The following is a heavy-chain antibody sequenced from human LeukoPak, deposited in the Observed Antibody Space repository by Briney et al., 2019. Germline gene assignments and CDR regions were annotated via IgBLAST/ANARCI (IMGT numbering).Heavy chain of an antibody. V-gene: IGHV1-18*01. J-gene: IGHJ4*02. CDR3: ARDLTMVRGVLGTSIQIDY. D-gene: IGHD3-10*01. CDR2: ISAYNGNA. CDR1: GYTFTSYG. Sequence: ASMKVSCKASGYTFTSYGISWVRQAPGQGLEWMGWISAYNGNANYAQKLQGRVTMTTDTSTSTAYMELRSLRSDDTAVYYCARDLTMVRGVLGTSIQIDYRGQGTLVTVSS.